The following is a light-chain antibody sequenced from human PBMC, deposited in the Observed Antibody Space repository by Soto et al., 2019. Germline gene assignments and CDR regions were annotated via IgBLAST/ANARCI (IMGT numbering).Light chain of an antibody. CDR3: QHYNNRPT. V-gene: IGKV3-20*01. CDR2: GAS. CDR1: QTVRNNY. J-gene: IGKJ1*01. Sequence: EIVLTQSPGTLSLSPGERATLFCRASQTVRNNYLAWYQQRPGQAPRLLIYGASSRATGIPDRFSGSGSGTDFTLTIRRLEPEEFAVYYCQHYNNRPTFGQGTQVEIK.